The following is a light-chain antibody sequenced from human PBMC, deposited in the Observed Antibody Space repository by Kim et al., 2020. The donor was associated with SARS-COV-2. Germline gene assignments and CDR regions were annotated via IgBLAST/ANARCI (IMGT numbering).Light chain of an antibody. CDR3: QSYDSSLSPYV. Sequence: QRVPISCTGSSSNIGAGYDVHWYQQLPGTAPKLLIYGNSNRPSGVPDRFSGSKSGTSASLAITGLQAEDEADYYCQSYDSSLSPYVFGTGTKVTVL. V-gene: IGLV1-40*01. J-gene: IGLJ1*01. CDR1: SSNIGAGYD. CDR2: GNS.